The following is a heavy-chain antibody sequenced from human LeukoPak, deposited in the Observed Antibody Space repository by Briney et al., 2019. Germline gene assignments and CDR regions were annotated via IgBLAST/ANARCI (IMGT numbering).Heavy chain of an antibody. CDR1: GFTFNNYW. CDR3: ATGAYYYYGMDV. CDR2: IKPDGSEK. J-gene: IGHJ6*04. V-gene: IGHV3-7*03. Sequence: GGSLRLSCATSGFTFNNYWMSWVRQALGKGLEWVANIKPDGSEKYYVDSVKGRFTISRDNAKNSLYLQMNSLRAEDTAVYYCATGAYYYYGMDVWGKGTTVTVSS. D-gene: IGHD3-10*01.